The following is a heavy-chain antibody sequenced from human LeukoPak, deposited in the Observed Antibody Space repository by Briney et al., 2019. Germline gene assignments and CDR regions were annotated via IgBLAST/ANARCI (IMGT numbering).Heavy chain of an antibody. CDR1: GGSISGSF. V-gene: IGHV4-59*12. D-gene: IGHD2-8*02. Sequence: SETLSLTCTVSGGSISGSFWSWIRQPPGKGLEWIGYVYYSGSTNYNPSLESRVTISVDRSRNEFSLKMNSVTAADTAVYYCARDPPYRWSIHTRYYYFDLWGRGTLVTVSS. J-gene: IGHJ2*01. CDR2: VYYSGST. CDR3: ARDPPYRWSIHTRYYYFDL.